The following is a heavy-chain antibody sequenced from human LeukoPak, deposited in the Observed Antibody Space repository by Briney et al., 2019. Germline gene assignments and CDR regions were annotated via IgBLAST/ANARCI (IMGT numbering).Heavy chain of an antibody. CDR1: GFTLSSYT. J-gene: IGHJ6*03. CDR3: ARGGPGRSLTIVPERTKYYMDV. Sequence: GGSLRLSCAASGFTLSSYTMNWVRQAPGKGLEWVSSFSSSGRYIYYVDSVKGRFTISRDNAKNSLYLQMNSLRAEDTAVYYCARGGPGRSLTIVPERTKYYMDVWGKGTTVTISS. CDR2: FSSSGRYI. V-gene: IGHV3-21*01. D-gene: IGHD1-26*01.